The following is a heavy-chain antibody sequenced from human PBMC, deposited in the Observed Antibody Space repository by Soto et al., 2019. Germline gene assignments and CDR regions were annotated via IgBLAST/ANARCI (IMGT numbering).Heavy chain of an antibody. V-gene: IGHV1-46*01. CDR2: INPSGGST. Sequence: ASVKVSCKASGYTFTSYYMHWVRQAPGQGLEWMGLINPSGGSTSYAQKFQGRVTMTRDTSTNTVYMELSSLRSEETAVYYCARVVTTVRGLALDYWGQGTLVTVSS. CDR3: ARVVTTVRGLALDY. CDR1: GYTFTSYY. J-gene: IGHJ4*02. D-gene: IGHD4-4*01.